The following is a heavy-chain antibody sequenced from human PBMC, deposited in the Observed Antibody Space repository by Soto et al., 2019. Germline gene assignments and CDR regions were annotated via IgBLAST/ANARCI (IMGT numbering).Heavy chain of an antibody. D-gene: IGHD6-19*01. V-gene: IGHV4-31*03. Sequence: SETLSLTCTVSGGSISSGGYYWSWIRQHPGKGLEWIGYIYYSGSTYYNPSLKSRVTISVDTSKNQFSLKLSSVTAADTAVYYCERDFTDSSGPTLGMGDWGQGTTVNVSS. CDR2: IYYSGST. J-gene: IGHJ6*02. CDR1: GGSISSGGYY. CDR3: ERDFTDSSGPTLGMGD.